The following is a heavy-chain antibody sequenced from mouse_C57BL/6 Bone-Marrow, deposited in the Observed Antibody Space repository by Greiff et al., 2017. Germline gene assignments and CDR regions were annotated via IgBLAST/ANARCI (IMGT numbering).Heavy chain of an antibody. D-gene: IGHD1-1*01. CDR3: TTRLDGSSVYAMDY. CDR2: IDPENGDT. Sequence: VQLQQSGAELVRPGASVKLSCTASGFNIKDDYMHWVKQRPEQGLEWIGWIDPENGDTEYASKFQGKATITADTSSNTAYLQLSSLTSEDTAVYYCTTRLDGSSVYAMDYWGQGTSVTVSS. J-gene: IGHJ4*01. V-gene: IGHV14-4*01. CDR1: GFNIKDDY.